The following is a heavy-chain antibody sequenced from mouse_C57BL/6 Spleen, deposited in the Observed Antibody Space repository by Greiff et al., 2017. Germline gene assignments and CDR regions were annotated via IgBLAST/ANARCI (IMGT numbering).Heavy chain of an antibody. CDR1: GFTFSDYG. CDR3: AAGSSPSYWYFDV. J-gene: IGHJ1*03. Sequence: EVQRVESGGGLVQPGGSLKLSCAASGFTFSDYGMAWVRQAPRKGPEWVAFISNLAYSIYYADTVTGRFTISRENAKNTLYLEMSSLRSEDTAMYYCAAGSSPSYWYFDVWGTGTTVTVSS. D-gene: IGHD1-1*01. CDR2: ISNLAYSI. V-gene: IGHV5-15*01.